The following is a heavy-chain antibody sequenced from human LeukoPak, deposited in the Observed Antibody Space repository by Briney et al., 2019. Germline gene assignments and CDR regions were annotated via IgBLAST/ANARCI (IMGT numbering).Heavy chain of an antibody. D-gene: IGHD3-9*01. CDR3: ARLSKGRFFDYVFDF. J-gene: IGHJ4*02. V-gene: IGHV4-39*01. Sequence: SETLSLTCTVSGDSVSDTIYYWGWIRQPPGQGLQWIANIYYTGSTYYNPSLRSRVTMSVDTSKSQFSLKLSSVTAADTAAYHCARLSKGRFFDYVFDFWGQGTLLTVSS. CDR2: IYYTGST. CDR1: GDSVSDTIYY.